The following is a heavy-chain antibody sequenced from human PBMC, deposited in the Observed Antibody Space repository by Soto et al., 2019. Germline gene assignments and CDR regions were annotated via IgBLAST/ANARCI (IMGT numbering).Heavy chain of an antibody. CDR2: INESGST. Sequence: SEILSLTCAVYGQSFSGHSWAWIRQPPGKGLEWIGEINESGSTYYNPSLKSRVTISTDTSRNQFSLKLSSVSAADTAAYFCARGSGIVALPGELEDVKYDYWGQGTLVTVSS. CDR1: GQSFSGHS. J-gene: IGHJ4*02. CDR3: ARGSGIVALPGELEDVKYDY. D-gene: IGHD1-1*01. V-gene: IGHV4-34*01.